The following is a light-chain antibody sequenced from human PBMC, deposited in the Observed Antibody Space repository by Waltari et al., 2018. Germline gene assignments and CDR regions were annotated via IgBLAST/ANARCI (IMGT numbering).Light chain of an antibody. V-gene: IGKV1-5*03. CDR3: LQYKSLWT. J-gene: IGKJ1*01. CDR1: QSISNW. CDR2: KVS. Sequence: DIQMTQSPSTLSASVGDRVTITCRASQSISNWLAWYQQKPGKAPNRLISKVSNLESGVPSRFSGSGSGTEFTLTISSLQPDDFATYYCLQYKSLWTFGQGTKVQTK.